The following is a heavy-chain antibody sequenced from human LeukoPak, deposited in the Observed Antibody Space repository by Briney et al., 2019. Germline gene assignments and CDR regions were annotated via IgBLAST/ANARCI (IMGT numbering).Heavy chain of an antibody. CDR2: ISGTGGGT. J-gene: IGHJ4*02. Sequence: GGSLRLSCAASGFTFNTYAMSWVRQAPGKGLEWVSSISGTGGGTYYADSVKGRFTISRDNSKNTLYLQMNSLRVEDTAIYYCARDGAGIAAAGTPFDYWGQGTLVTVSS. D-gene: IGHD6-13*01. CDR1: GFTFNTYA. CDR3: ARDGAGIAAAGTPFDY. V-gene: IGHV3-23*01.